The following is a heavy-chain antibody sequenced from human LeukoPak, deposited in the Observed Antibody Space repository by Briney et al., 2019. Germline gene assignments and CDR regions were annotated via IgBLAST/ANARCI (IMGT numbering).Heavy chain of an antibody. CDR2: ISGSGGST. CDR1: GFTFSGYS. V-gene: IGHV3-23*01. Sequence: GGSLRLSCEASGFTFSGYSMKWVRQAPGKGLEWVSAISGSGGSTYYADSVKGRFTISRDNSKNTLYLQMNSLRAEDTAVYYCANGQLADYWGQGTLVTVSS. D-gene: IGHD1-1*01. CDR3: ANGQLADY. J-gene: IGHJ4*02.